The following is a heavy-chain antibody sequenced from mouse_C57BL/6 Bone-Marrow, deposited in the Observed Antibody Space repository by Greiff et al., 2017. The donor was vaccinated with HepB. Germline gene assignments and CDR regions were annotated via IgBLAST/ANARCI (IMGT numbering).Heavy chain of an antibody. Sequence: QVQLQQSGAELVRPGTSVKVSCKASGYAFTNYLIEWVKQRPGQGLEWIGVINPGSGGTNYNEKFKGKATLTVDTSSSTAYMQLSSLTSEDAAVYYCLRSLYFDYWGQGTTLTVSS. CDR1: GYAFTNYL. CDR3: LRSLYFDY. D-gene: IGHD1-1*01. J-gene: IGHJ2*01. CDR2: INPGSGGT. V-gene: IGHV1-54*01.